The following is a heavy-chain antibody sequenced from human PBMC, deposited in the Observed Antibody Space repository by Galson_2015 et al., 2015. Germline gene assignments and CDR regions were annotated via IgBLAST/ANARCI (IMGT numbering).Heavy chain of an antibody. V-gene: IGHV3-53*01. CDR2: IYSGGST. Sequence: SLRLSCAASGFTVSSNYMSWVRQAPGKGLEWASVIYSGGSTYYADSVKGRFTISRDNSKNTLYLQMNSLRAEDTAVYYCTRCSPKGHDYWGQGTLVTVSS. CDR1: GFTVSSNY. CDR3: TRCSPKGHDY. D-gene: IGHD6-6*01. J-gene: IGHJ4*02.